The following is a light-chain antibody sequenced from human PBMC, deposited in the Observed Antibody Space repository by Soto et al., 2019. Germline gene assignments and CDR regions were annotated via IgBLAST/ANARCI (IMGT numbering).Light chain of an antibody. CDR3: QQYHSYCT. CDR2: DGT. CDR1: QSISRW. J-gene: IGKJ2*02. Sequence: DIQMTQSPSTLSASIGDRVTITCRASQSISRWLAWYQHKPGKAPKLLIYDGTSLQSGVPSRFSGSGSGTEFTLTISSLQPDDFATYYYQQYHSYCTFGQGTKLEIK. V-gene: IGKV1-5*01.